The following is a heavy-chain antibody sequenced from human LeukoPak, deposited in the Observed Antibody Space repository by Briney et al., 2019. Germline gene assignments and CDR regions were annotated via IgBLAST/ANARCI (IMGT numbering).Heavy chain of an antibody. CDR1: GFTFRSYS. D-gene: IGHD2-2*01. CDR2: ISSSSSYI. J-gene: IGHJ4*02. CDR3: ARALLGHCSSTSCPYYFDY. V-gene: IGHV3-21*01. Sequence: PGGSLRLSCAASGFTFRSYSMNWVRQAPGKGLEWVSSISSSSSYIYYAGSVKGRFTISRDNAKNSLYLQMNSLGAEDTAVYYCARALLGHCSSTSCPYYFDYWGQGTLVTVSS.